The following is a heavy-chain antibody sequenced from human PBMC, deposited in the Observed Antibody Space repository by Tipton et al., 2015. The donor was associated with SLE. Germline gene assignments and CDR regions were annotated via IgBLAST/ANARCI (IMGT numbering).Heavy chain of an antibody. D-gene: IGHD1-26*01. Sequence: TLSLTCTVSGGSISSYYWSWIRQPPGKGLEWIGYIYYSGSTYYNPSLKSRVTISVDTSKNQFSLKLSSVTAADTAVYYCASGGRGATGYWGQGTLVTVSS. V-gene: IGHV4-59*08. CDR2: IYYSGST. J-gene: IGHJ4*02. CDR3: ASGGRGATGY. CDR1: GGSISSYY.